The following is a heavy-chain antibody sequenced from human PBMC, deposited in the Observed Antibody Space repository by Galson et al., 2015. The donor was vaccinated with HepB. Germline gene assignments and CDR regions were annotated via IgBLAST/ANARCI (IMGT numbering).Heavy chain of an antibody. CDR3: AREVGLTKYYFDY. V-gene: IGHV1-46*01. D-gene: IGHD3/OR15-3a*01. J-gene: IGHJ4*02. CDR1: GYSFTNYY. CDR2: INPSGGNT. Sequence: SVKVSCKASGYSFTNYYMHWVRQAPGRGLEWMGMINPSGGNTNYAQKFQGRVTMTRDTSTSTVNVELSSLRSEDTAVYYCAREVGLTKYYFDYWGQGTLVTVSS.